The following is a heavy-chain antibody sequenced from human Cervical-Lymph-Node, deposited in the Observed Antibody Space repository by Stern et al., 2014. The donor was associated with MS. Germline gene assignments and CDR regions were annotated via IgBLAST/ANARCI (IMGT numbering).Heavy chain of an antibody. V-gene: IGHV1-69*01. CDR3: ARDHDFGLAHGMDV. J-gene: IGHJ6*02. Sequence: QVQLVESGAEVKKPGSSVKVSCKASGDTFSNYAIRWVRQAPGQGLEWMGGFIPIFGTAKYAQKFPGMFTSSAYESTSTAYMELSSLRSEDTAVYYCARDHDFGLAHGMDVWGQGTTVTVSS. CDR2: FIPIFGTA. CDR1: GDTFSNYA. D-gene: IGHD3/OR15-3a*01.